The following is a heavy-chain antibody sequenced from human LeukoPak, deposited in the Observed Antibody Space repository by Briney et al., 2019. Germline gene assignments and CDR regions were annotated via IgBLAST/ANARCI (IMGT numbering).Heavy chain of an antibody. CDR3: ARDIVVVVPYCMDV. D-gene: IGHD2-15*01. CDR2: MNPNSGNT. CDR1: GYTFTSYD. Sequence: ASVKVSCKASGYTFTSYDINWVRQATGQGLEWMGWMNPNSGNTGYAQKFQGRVTMTRNTSISTAYMELSSLRSEDTAVYYCARDIVVVVPYCMDVWGQGTTVTVSS. V-gene: IGHV1-8*01. J-gene: IGHJ6*02.